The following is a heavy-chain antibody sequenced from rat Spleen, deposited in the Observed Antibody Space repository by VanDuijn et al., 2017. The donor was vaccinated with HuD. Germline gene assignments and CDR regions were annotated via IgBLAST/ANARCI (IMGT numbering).Heavy chain of an antibody. CDR3: ARQGNYGYTDYFDY. Sequence: EVQLQESGPGLVKPSQSLSLTCSVTGYSITSNYWGWIRKFPGNKMEWMGYISYSGSTSYNPSLKSRISITRDTSKNQFFLQLNSVTTEDTATYYCARQGNYGYTDYFDYWGQGVMVTVSS. D-gene: IGHD1-9*01. CDR2: ISYSGST. J-gene: IGHJ2*01. CDR1: GYSITSNY. V-gene: IGHV3-1*01.